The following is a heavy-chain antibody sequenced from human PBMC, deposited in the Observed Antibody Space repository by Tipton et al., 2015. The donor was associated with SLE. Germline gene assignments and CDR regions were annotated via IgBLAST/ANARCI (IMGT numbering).Heavy chain of an antibody. CDR1: GFTFSSYW. J-gene: IGHJ4*02. Sequence: SLRLSCAASGFTFSSYWMSWVRQAPGKGLEWVANIKQDGSEKYYVDSVKGRFTISRDNAKNSLYLQMNSLRAEDTAVYYCAREPPPRSSSTSSTDYWGQGTLVTVSS. V-gene: IGHV3-7*01. CDR3: AREPPPRSSSTSSTDY. D-gene: IGHD2-2*01. CDR2: IKQDGSEK.